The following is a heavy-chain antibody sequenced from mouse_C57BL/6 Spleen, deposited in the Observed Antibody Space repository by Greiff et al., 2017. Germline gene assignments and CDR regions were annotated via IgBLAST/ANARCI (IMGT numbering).Heavy chain of an antibody. CDR1: GYTFTDYE. CDR3: TRGGTTVVAISSPNY. J-gene: IGHJ2*01. CDR2: IDPETGGT. Sequence: VQLQQSGAELVRPGASVTLSCKASGYTFTDYEMHWVKQTPVHGLEWIGAIDPETGGTAYTQKFKGKAILTADKSSSTAYMELRSLTSEDSADYYCTRGGTTVVAISSPNYWGQGTTLTVSS. V-gene: IGHV1-15*01. D-gene: IGHD1-1*01.